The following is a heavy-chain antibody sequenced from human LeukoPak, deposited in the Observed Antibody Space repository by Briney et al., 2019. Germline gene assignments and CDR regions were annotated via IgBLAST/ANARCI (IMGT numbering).Heavy chain of an antibody. CDR2: IYYSGGT. CDR3: ARDRVVPAAIYYYYGMDV. Sequence: SETLSLTCTVSGGSVSSGSYYWSWIRQPPGKGLEWIGYIYYSGGTNYNPSLKSRVTISVDTSKNQFSLKLSSVTAADTAVYYCARDRVVPAAIYYYYGMDVWGQGTTDTVSS. CDR1: GGSVSSGSYY. J-gene: IGHJ6*02. V-gene: IGHV4-61*01. D-gene: IGHD2-2*01.